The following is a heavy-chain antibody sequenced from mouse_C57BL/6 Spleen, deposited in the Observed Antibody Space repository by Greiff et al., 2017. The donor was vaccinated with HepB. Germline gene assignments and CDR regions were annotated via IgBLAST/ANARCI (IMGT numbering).Heavy chain of an antibody. J-gene: IGHJ2*01. Sequence: QVQLKQSGAELVRPGTSVKVSCKASGYAFTNYLIEWVKQRPGQGLEWIGVINPGSGGTNYNEKFKGKATLTADKSSSTAYMQLSSLTSEDSAVYFCARGVTTVVARYYFDYWGQGTTLTVSS. V-gene: IGHV1-54*01. CDR1: GYAFTNYL. CDR3: ARGVTTVVARYYFDY. CDR2: INPGSGGT. D-gene: IGHD1-1*01.